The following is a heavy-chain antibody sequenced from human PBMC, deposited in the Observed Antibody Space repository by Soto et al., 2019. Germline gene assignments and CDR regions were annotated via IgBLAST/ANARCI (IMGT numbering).Heavy chain of an antibody. D-gene: IGHD3-10*01. CDR3: ARGGLGSGVSKGHYGMDV. Sequence: SETLSLTCTVSGGSISSYYWSWIRQPPGKGLEWIGYIYYSGSTNYNPSLKSRVTISVDTSKNQFSLKLSSVTAADTAVYYCARGGLGSGVSKGHYGMDVWGQGTTVTVSS. V-gene: IGHV4-59*01. J-gene: IGHJ6*02. CDR2: IYYSGST. CDR1: GGSISSYY.